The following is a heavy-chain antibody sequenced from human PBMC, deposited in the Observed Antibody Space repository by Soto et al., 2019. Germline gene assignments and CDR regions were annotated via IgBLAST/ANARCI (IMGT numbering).Heavy chain of an antibody. CDR1: GFTFSSYA. J-gene: IGHJ5*02. CDR3: AKDSSGYSSSSGWFDP. D-gene: IGHD6-13*01. CDR2: ISGSGGST. Sequence: EGQLLESGGGLVQPGGALRLSCAASGFTFSSYAMSWVRQAPGKGLELVSAISGSGGSTYYADSVKGRFTISRDNSKNTLYLQMNSRRAEDTAVYYWAKDSSGYSSSSGWFDPWGQGTLVTVSS. V-gene: IGHV3-23*01.